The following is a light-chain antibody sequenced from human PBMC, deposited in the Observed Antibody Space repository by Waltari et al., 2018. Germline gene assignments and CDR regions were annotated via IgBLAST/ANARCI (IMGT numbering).Light chain of an antibody. CDR2: GAS. V-gene: IGKV3-20*01. J-gene: IGKJ1*01. CDR1: QSVGRP. Sequence: EIVLTQSPGTLSLSPGERATLSCRASQSVGRPLAWYQLKPCQAPRLLIYGASTRATGTPDRFSGSGSGTDFSLTISRLEPEDFAVYFCQHYVRLPATFGQGTRVEV. CDR3: QHYVRLPAT.